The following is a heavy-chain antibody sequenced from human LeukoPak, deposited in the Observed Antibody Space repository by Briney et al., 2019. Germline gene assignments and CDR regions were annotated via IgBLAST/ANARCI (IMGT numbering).Heavy chain of an antibody. CDR3: ASTDLDY. CDR2: ISWNSGSI. CDR1: GFTFDDYA. J-gene: IGHJ4*02. D-gene: IGHD4-17*01. V-gene: IGHV3-9*01. Sequence: AGGPLRLSCAASGFTFDDYAMHWVRQAPGKGLEWVSGISWNSGSIGYADSVKGRFTISRDNAKNSLYLQMNSLRAEDTAVYYCASTDLDYWGQGTLVTVSS.